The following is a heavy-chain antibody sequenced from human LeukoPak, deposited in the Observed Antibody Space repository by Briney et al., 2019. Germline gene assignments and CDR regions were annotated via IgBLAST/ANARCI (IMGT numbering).Heavy chain of an antibody. CDR3: ARDTSGGETTFDY. Sequence: GASVKVSCTASGYTFTSYDFNWVRQATGQRPEWMGWMSPNSGDTGYAQKFQDRVTMTRNTSISTAYMELSSLRSDDTAVYYCARDTSGGETTFDYWGQGTLVTVSS. CDR1: GYTFTSYD. J-gene: IGHJ4*02. CDR2: MSPNSGDT. V-gene: IGHV1-8*01. D-gene: IGHD4-11*01.